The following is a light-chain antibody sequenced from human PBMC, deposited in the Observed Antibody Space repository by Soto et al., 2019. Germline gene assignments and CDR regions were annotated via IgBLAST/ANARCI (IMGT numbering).Light chain of an antibody. CDR1: QSVGSK. Sequence: IVLTQSPGTLSLSPGERATLSCRASQSVGSKLAWYRQTPGQAPRLLIYGASTRATDTPARFSGSGAGTDFTLTISRVEPADFALYYCQQYGSSFATFGQGTQVE. CDR2: GAS. V-gene: IGKV3-20*01. CDR3: QQYGSSFAT. J-gene: IGKJ1*01.